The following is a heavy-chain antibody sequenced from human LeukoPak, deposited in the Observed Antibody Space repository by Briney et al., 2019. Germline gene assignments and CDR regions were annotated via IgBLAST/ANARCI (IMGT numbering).Heavy chain of an antibody. J-gene: IGHJ4*02. Sequence: ASVTVSFRASGYTFTSYAMHWVRQAPGQRLEWMGWINAGNGNTKYSQKLQGRVTIPRDTSASTAYMELSSVRSEDTAVYYSARAVGGGVTAGGDYWGQGTLVTVSS. D-gene: IGHD3-16*01. CDR3: ARAVGGGVTAGGDY. CDR2: INAGNGNT. CDR1: GYTFTSYA. V-gene: IGHV1-3*01.